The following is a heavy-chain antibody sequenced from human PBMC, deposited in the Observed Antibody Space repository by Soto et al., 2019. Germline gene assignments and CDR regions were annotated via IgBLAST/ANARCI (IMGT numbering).Heavy chain of an antibody. V-gene: IGHV3-33*01. CDR3: ARDVPEYSSSGMIDY. Sequence: HPGGSLRLSCAASGFTFSSYGMHWVRQAPGKGLEWVAVIWYDGSNKYYADSVKGRFTISRDNSKNTLYLQMNSLRAEDTAVYYCARDVPEYSSSGMIDYWGQGTLVTVSS. J-gene: IGHJ4*02. D-gene: IGHD6-6*01. CDR2: IWYDGSNK. CDR1: GFTFSSYG.